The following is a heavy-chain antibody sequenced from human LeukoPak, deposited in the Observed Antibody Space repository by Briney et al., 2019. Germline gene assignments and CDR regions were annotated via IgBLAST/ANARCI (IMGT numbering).Heavy chain of an antibody. CDR1: GFTVSSKY. D-gene: IGHD3-22*01. J-gene: IGHJ4*02. V-gene: IGHV3-66*01. Sequence: GGSLRLSCAASGFTVSSKYMSWVRQAPGKGLEWVSVIYSGGDTYCADSVKGRFTISRDNSKNTVYLQMNSLRAEDTAVYYCARDCSASSSDYYPLGYWGQGTLVTVSS. CDR2: IYSGGDT. CDR3: ARDCSASSSDYYPLGY.